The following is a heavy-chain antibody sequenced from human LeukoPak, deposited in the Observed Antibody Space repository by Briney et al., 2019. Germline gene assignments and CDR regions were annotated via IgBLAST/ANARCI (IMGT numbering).Heavy chain of an antibody. J-gene: IGHJ4*02. V-gene: IGHV3-21*06. CDR2: MSETGSRQ. Sequence: GGSLRLSCAASGFTFSSFSMNWVRQAPGMGLEWVTSMSETGSRQFYTDSVKGRFSISRDNAKNSVYLHLNSLKVEDTAIYYCARATSEDTALDYWGQGTLVTVSS. CDR1: GFTFSSFS. D-gene: IGHD5-18*01. CDR3: ARATSEDTALDY.